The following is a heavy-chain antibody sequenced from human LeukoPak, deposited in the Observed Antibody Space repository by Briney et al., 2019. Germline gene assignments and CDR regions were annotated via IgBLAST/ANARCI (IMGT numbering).Heavy chain of an antibody. D-gene: IGHD2/OR15-2a*01. J-gene: IGHJ6*02. CDR2: INPNSGGT. CDR3: ARLNSTPKESMDV. V-gene: IGHV1-2*02. CDR1: GYTFTGYY. Sequence: ASVKVSCKASGYTFTGYYMHWVRQAPGQGLEWMGWINPNSGGTNYAQKFQGRVTMTRDTSISTAYMELSRLRYDDTAVYYCARLNSTPKESMDVWGQGTTVTVSS.